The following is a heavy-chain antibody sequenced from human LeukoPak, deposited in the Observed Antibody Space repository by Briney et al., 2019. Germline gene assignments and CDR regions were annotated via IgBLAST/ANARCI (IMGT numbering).Heavy chain of an antibody. Sequence: PGGSLRLSCAASGFTFSSYAMSWVRQAPGKGLEWVSTISGSGGSTYYADSVKGRFTIFRDNAKSTLFLQMNSLRAEDTAIYYCAKKETVVSPGNYFVYWGEGTLVTVSS. CDR3: AKKETVVSPGNYFVY. CDR1: GFTFSSYA. J-gene: IGHJ4*02. CDR2: ISGSGGST. V-gene: IGHV3-23*01. D-gene: IGHD2-15*01.